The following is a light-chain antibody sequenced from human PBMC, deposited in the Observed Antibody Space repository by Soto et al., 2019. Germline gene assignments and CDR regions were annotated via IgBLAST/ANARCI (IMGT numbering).Light chain of an antibody. CDR3: QPSYSTPQT. Sequence: DIQMTQSPSSLSASVGDRVTITCRASQSITSYLNWYQQKPRKAPKLLIYAASGLQSGVPSRFRGRGSGTDFNLTNSSLQPEDFSTYYCQPSYSTPQTFGQGTKVEIK. J-gene: IGKJ1*01. CDR1: QSITSY. V-gene: IGKV1-39*01. CDR2: AAS.